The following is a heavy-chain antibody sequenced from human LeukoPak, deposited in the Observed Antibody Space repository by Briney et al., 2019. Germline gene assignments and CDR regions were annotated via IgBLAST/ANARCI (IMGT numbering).Heavy chain of an antibody. J-gene: IGHJ3*02. V-gene: IGHV4-38-2*01. CDR1: GYSNSSGYY. Sequence: SETLSLXCAVSGYSNSSGYYWGWIRQPPGKGLEWIGSIYHSGSTYYNPSLKSRVTISVDTSKNQFSLKLSSVTAADTAVYYCATPYCSSTSCYDAFDIWGQGTMVTVSS. D-gene: IGHD2-2*01. CDR2: IYHSGST. CDR3: ATPYCSSTSCYDAFDI.